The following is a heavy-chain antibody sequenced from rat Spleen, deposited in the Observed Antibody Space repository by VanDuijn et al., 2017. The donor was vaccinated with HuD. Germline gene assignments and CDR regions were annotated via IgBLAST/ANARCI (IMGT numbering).Heavy chain of an antibody. J-gene: IGHJ3*01. D-gene: IGHD1-7*01. CDR1: GFTFSDYN. CDR2: ITYAGSGT. Sequence: EVQLVESGGGLVQPGRSLKLSCAASGFTFSDYNMAWVRQAPKKGLEWVATITYAGSGTYYRDSVKGRFTISRDNAKSTLYLQMDSLRSEDTATYYCARPSYGYPFAYWGQGTLVTVSS. V-gene: IGHV5-7*01. CDR3: ARPSYGYPFAY.